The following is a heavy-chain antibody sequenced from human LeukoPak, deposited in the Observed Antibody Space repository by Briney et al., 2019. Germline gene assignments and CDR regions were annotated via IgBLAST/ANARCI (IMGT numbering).Heavy chain of an antibody. V-gene: IGHV3-53*01. D-gene: IGHD3-3*01. CDR1: GFTVSSNY. CDR3: ARGSLEWVDTPFDF. J-gene: IGHJ4*02. CDR2: MYSGGST. Sequence: GGSLRLSCAVSGFTVSSNYMNWVRQAPGKGLEWVSVMYSGGSTYYADSVKGRFTISRDNAKNLLYLQMNSLRAEDTAIYYCARGSLEWVDTPFDFWGQGSLVTVSS.